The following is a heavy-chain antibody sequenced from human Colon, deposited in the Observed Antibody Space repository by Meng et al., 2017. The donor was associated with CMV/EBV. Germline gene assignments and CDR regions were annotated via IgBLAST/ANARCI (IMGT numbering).Heavy chain of an antibody. CDR3: ARASRDQPFYFDY. CDR1: GASITTYF. Sequence: GSLRLSCTVSGASITTYFWSWIRQPPGKGLEWIAYIYSSGTINYNPSLKSRVTISLDRSENQFSLKLSSVTAADTAVHYCARASRDQPFYFDYWGQGKMVTVSS. D-gene: IGHD2-21*02. V-gene: IGHV4-59*01. CDR2: IYSSGTI. J-gene: IGHJ4*02.